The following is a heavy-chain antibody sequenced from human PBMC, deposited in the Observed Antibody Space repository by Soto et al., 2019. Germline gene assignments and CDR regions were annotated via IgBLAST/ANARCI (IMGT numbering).Heavy chain of an antibody. CDR3: ARVERGTATTVVDAFDI. Sequence: HVQLQQWGAGLLKPSETLSLTCAVYGGSVSSGSYYWSWIRQPPGKGLEWIGEMSHSGGTHFNPSLKSRVTISVDTSKNQFSLKMSSVTAADTALYYCARVERGTATTVVDAFDIWGPGTMVTVSS. D-gene: IGHD1-1*01. CDR1: GGSVSSGSYY. J-gene: IGHJ3*02. CDR2: MSHSGGT. V-gene: IGHV4-34*01.